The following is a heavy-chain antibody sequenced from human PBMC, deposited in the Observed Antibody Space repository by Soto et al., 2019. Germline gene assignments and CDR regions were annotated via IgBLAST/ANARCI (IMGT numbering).Heavy chain of an antibody. CDR1: GFTFSSYA. D-gene: IGHD4-17*01. J-gene: IGHJ6*01. V-gene: IGHV3-30-3*01. CDR3: ARFHTAHYYYYGMDV. CDR2: ISYDGSNK. Sequence: QVQLVESGGGVVQPGRSLRLSCAASGFTFSSYAMHWVRQAPGKGLEWVAVISYDGSNKYYADSVKGRFTISRDNSKNTLYLQMNSLRAEDTAVYYCARFHTAHYYYYGMDVW.